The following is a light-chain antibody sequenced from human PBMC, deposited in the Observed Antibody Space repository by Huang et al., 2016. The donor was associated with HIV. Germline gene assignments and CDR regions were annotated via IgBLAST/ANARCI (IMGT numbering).Light chain of an antibody. Sequence: EIVMTQSPATLSVSPGERATLSCRASQCVTSLPWYQQKPGQTPRLLIYGASTRATGIPARFSGSGSGTDFTLTISSLQSEDFAVYYCQQYNNWPSITFGQGTRLEIK. CDR1: QCVTS. V-gene: IGKV3-15*01. CDR3: QQYNNWPSIT. CDR2: GAS. J-gene: IGKJ5*01.